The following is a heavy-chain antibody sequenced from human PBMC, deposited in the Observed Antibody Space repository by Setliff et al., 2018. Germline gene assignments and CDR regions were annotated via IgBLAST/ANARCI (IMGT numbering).Heavy chain of an antibody. CDR1: GGSISSHY. CDR2: IYTSGST. CDR3: ASERESASRQTYFDS. V-gene: IGHV4-4*08. Sequence: SETLSLTCTVSGGSISSHYWSWIRQPPGKGLEWIGHIYTSGSTNYNPSLKSRVTISVDTSKNQFSLKLSSVTAADTAVYYCASERESASRQTYFDSWGQGTLVTVSS. J-gene: IGHJ4*02. D-gene: IGHD2-15*01.